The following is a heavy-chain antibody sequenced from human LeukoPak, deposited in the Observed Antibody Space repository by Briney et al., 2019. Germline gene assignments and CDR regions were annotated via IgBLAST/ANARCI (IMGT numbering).Heavy chain of an antibody. J-gene: IGHJ4*02. CDR1: GGTFSSYA. CDR2: IIPIFGTA. CDR3: ARDPEGVTPLDY. Sequence: SVKVSCKASGGTFSSYAISWVRQAPGQGLEWMGGIIPIFGTANYAQKFQGRVTMTTDTSTSTAYMELRSLTSDDTAMYYCARDPEGVTPLDYWGQGTLVTVSS. D-gene: IGHD3-10*01. V-gene: IGHV1-69*05.